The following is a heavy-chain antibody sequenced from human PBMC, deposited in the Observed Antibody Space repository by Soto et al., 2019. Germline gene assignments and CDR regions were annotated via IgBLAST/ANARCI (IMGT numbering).Heavy chain of an antibody. D-gene: IGHD3-3*01. CDR3: ARDGLRFLEWSSY. CDR2: IYYSGST. V-gene: IGHV4-30-4*01. Sequence: QVQLQESGPGLVKPSQTLSLSCTVSGGSISSGDYYWSWIRQPPGKGLEWIGYIYYSGSTYYNPSLKSRVTISVDTSKNQFSLKLSSVTAADTAVYYCARDGLRFLEWSSYWGQGTLVTVSS. J-gene: IGHJ4*02. CDR1: GGSISSGDYY.